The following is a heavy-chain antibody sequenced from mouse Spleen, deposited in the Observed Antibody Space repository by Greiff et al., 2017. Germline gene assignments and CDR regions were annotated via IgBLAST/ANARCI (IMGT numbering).Heavy chain of an antibody. D-gene: IGHD2-12*01. Sequence: QVQLQQPGAELVKPGASVKLSCKASGYTFTSYWMHWVKQRPGKGLEWIGRIYPGDGDTKYNGKFKDKATLTADKSSNTAYMQLSSLTSEDSAVYFCARPPLIYDGYYFDYWGQGTTLTVSS. CDR1: GYTFTSYW. V-gene: IGHV1-82*01. J-gene: IGHJ2*01. CDR2: IYPGDGDT. CDR3: ARPPLIYDGYYFDY.